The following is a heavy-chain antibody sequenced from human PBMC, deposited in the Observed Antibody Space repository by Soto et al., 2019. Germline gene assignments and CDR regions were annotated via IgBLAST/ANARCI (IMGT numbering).Heavy chain of an antibody. D-gene: IGHD2-21*02. V-gene: IGHV2-5*02. CDR2: IYWDDDK. J-gene: IGHJ6*02. CDR1: GLSLSTTGVG. CDR3: VQSRCGGDCLQSYSSHSYYGLDV. Sequence: QITLKESGPTLVKPTQTLTLTCTFSGLSLSTTGVGVGWIRQPPGKALEWLALIYWDDDKRYSPSLKSRLTITKDTSKNQVVLTMTNMDPADTATYYCVQSRCGGDCLQSYSSHSYYGLDVWGQGITVTVSS.